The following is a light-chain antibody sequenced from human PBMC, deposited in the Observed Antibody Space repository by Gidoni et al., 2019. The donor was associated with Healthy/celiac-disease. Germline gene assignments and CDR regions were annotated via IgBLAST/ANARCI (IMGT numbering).Light chain of an antibody. J-gene: IGKJ1*01. V-gene: IGKV3-20*01. CDR2: GAS. CDR3: QQYGSSPPWT. CDR1: KSVRSSY. Sequence: EIVLTQSPGTLSLSPGERATLSGRASKSVRSSYLAWYQQKPGQAPRLLIYGASSRATGIPDRFSGSGSGTDFTLTISRLEPEDFAVYYCQQYGSSPPWTFGQGTKVEIK.